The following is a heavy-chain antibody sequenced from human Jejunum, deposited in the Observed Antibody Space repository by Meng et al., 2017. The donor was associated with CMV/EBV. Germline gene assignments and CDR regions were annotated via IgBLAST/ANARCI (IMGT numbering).Heavy chain of an antibody. CDR3: ATLISSPDYDYYYGMDV. CDR2: ISSYSSHI. J-gene: IGHJ6*02. Sequence: FRSHAMNWVRQAPGKGLEWVSSISSYSSHIYYADSVKGRFTISRDNAKNSLYLQMNSLRAEDTAVYYCATLISSPDYDYYYGMDVWGQGTTVTVSS. CDR1: FRSHA. D-gene: IGHD3-10*01. V-gene: IGHV3-21*01.